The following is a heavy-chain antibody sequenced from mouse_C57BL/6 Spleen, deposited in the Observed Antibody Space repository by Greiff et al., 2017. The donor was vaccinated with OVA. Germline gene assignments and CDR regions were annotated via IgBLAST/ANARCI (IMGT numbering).Heavy chain of an antibody. Sequence: QVQLKESGAELVRPGASVTLSCKASGYTFTDYEMHWVKQTPVHGLEWIGAIDPETGGTAYNQKFKGKAILTADKSSSTAYMELRSLTSEDSAVYYCTRGGRGFAYWGQGTLVTVSA. CDR3: TRGGRGFAY. CDR1: GYTFTDYE. CDR2: IDPETGGT. V-gene: IGHV1-15*01. J-gene: IGHJ3*01.